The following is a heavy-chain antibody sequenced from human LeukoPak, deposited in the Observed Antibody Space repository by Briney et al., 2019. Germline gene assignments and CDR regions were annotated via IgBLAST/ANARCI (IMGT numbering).Heavy chain of an antibody. D-gene: IGHD2-2*01. V-gene: IGHV4-30-2*02. J-gene: IGHJ5*02. CDR1: GGSISSGGYY. CDR2: IYHSGST. Sequence: SETLSLTCTVSGGSISSGGYYWSWIRQPPGKGLEWIGYIYHSGSTYYNPSLKSRVTISVDTSKNQFSLKLSSVTAADAAVYYCARHLGYCSSTSCYPWFDPWGQGTLVTVSS. CDR3: ARHLGYCSSTSCYPWFDP.